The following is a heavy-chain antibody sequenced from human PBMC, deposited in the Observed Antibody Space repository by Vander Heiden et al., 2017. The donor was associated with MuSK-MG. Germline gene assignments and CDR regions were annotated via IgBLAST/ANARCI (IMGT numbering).Heavy chain of an antibody. CDR3: VRQQRGDY. J-gene: IGHJ4*02. D-gene: IGHD6-13*01. CDR2: INPKTGAT. Sequence: QVQLVQSGAEVKRPGASVTVSCKASGYNFTGYYIHWVRQAPGQGLQWVGWINPKTGATQYAENFQGRVTMTRDTAIETAYMDLDNLRSDDTAIFDCVRQQRGDYWGQGTLVTVS. V-gene: IGHV1-2*02. CDR1: GYNFTGYY.